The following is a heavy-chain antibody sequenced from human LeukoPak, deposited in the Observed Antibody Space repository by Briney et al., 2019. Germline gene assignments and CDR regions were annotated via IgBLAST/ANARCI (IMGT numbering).Heavy chain of an antibody. D-gene: IGHD3-22*01. V-gene: IGHV4-59*01. J-gene: IGHJ3*02. CDR1: GDSIRSYY. Sequence: PSETLSLTCNVSGDSIRSYYWSWIRQPPGKGLERVGYIYYSGSTYYNPSLKSRVTISVDTSKSQFSLELSSVTAADTAVYYCARTSDSSGYSALHIWGQGTMVAVSS. CDR2: IYYSGST. CDR3: ARTSDSSGYSALHI.